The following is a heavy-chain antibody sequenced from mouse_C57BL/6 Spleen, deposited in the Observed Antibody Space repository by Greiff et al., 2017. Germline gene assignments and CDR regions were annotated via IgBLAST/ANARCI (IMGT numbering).Heavy chain of an antibody. CDR3: ARWGDSSGYN. D-gene: IGHD3-2*02. Sequence: QVQLQQPGAELVMPGASVKLSCKASGYTFTSYWMHWVKQRPGQGLEWIGEIDPSDSYTNYNQKFKGKSTLTVDKSSSTAYMQLSSLTSEDSAGYYCARWGDSSGYNWGQGTTLTVSS. CDR1: GYTFTSYW. CDR2: IDPSDSYT. V-gene: IGHV1-69*01. J-gene: IGHJ2*01.